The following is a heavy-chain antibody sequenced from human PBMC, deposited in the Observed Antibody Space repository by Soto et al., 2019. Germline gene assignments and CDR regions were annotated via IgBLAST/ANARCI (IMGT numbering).Heavy chain of an antibody. V-gene: IGHV3-72*01. J-gene: IGHJ4*02. CDR3: GRVGDYNFWSGPDY. CDR2: TRNKANRYTT. CDR1: GFNCSDHY. D-gene: IGHD3-3*01. Sequence: LRVPYGAAGFNCSDHYSGCVSQATGKGLEWVARTRNKANRYTTEYAASVKGRFTISRDDSKNSLYLQMNSLQTEDTAVYYCGRVGDYNFWSGPDYWGQGTLVTVSS.